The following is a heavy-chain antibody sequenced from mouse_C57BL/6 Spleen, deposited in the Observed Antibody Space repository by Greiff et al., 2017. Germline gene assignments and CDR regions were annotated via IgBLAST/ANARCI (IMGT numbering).Heavy chain of an antibody. Sequence: EVQLQQSGPELVKPGASVKIPCKASGYTFTDYNMDWVKQSHGKSLEWIGDINPNNGGTIYNQKFKGKATLTVDKVTSTAYMELRSLTSEDTAVYYCARRLYYGNWDFDYWGQGTTLTVSS. V-gene: IGHV1-18*01. CDR1: GYTFTDYN. J-gene: IGHJ2*01. D-gene: IGHD2-1*01. CDR2: INPNNGGT. CDR3: ARRLYYGNWDFDY.